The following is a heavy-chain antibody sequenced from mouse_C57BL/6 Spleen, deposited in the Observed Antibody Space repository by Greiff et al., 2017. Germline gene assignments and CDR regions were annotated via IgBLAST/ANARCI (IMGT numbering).Heavy chain of an antibody. Sequence: VQLKESGPVLVKPGASVKMSCKASGYTFTDYYMNWVKQSHGKSLEWIGVINPNNGGTSYNQKFKGKATLTVDKSSSTAYMELNSLTSEDSAVYYYASSGSWFAYWGQGTLVTVSA. V-gene: IGHV1-19*01. CDR2: INPNNGGT. CDR1: GYTFTDYY. CDR3: ASSGSWFAY. D-gene: IGHD4-1*01. J-gene: IGHJ3*01.